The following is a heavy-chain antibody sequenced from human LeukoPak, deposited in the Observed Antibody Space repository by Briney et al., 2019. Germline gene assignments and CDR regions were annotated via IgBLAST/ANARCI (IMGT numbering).Heavy chain of an antibody. J-gene: IGHJ4*02. V-gene: IGHV4-59*01. CDR3: ARDKAIDYYGSGSYYNGFDY. Sequence: PSETLSLTCTVSGGSLSSYYWSWIRQPPGKGLEGVGYIYYSGRTNYNPSLKSRVTISVDTSKNQFSLKLSSVTAADTAVYYCARDKAIDYYGSGSYYNGFDYWGQGTLVTVSS. CDR2: IYYSGRT. CDR1: GGSLSSYY. D-gene: IGHD3-10*01.